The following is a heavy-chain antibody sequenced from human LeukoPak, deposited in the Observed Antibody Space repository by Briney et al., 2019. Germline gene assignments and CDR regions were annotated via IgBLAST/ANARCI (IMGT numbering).Heavy chain of an antibody. J-gene: IGHJ6*02. V-gene: IGHV3-30-3*01. CDR2: ISYDGSNK. Sequence: GGSLRLSCAASGFMFSSYAVHGVRQAPGKGLEWVALISYDGSNKYYADSVKGRFTISRDNSKNTLYLQMNSLRPEDTAVYYCARAGYSAYGMDVWGQGTTVTVSS. CDR1: GFMFSSYA. CDR3: ARAGYSAYGMDV. D-gene: IGHD5-12*01.